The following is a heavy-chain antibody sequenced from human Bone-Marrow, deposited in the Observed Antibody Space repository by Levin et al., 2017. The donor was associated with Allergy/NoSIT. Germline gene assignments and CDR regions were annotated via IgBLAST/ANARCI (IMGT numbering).Heavy chain of an antibody. CDR2: ISAYNGNT. V-gene: IGHV1-18*01. Sequence: ASVKVSCKASGYTFTSYGISWVRQAPGQGLEWMGWISAYNGNTNYAQKLQGRVTMTTDTSTSTAYMELRSLRSDDTAVYYCARGGSNFGYDSSGYPPDEIDYWGQGTLVTVSS. J-gene: IGHJ4*02. CDR3: ARGGSNFGYDSSGYPPDEIDY. D-gene: IGHD3-22*01. CDR1: GYTFTSYG.